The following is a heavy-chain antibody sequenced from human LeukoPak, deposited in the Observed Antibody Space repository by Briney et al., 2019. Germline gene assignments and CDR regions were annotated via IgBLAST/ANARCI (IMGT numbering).Heavy chain of an antibody. Sequence: ASVKVSCKASGYTFPGYYMHWVRQAPGQGLEWMGWINPNSGGTNYAQKFQGRVTMTRDTSISTAYMELSRLRSDDTAVYYCARDLRYYDSSGYYYVSSVYWGQGTLVTVSS. CDR3: ARDLRYYDSSGYYYVSSVY. CDR2: INPNSGGT. D-gene: IGHD3-22*01. V-gene: IGHV1-2*02. J-gene: IGHJ4*02. CDR1: GYTFPGYY.